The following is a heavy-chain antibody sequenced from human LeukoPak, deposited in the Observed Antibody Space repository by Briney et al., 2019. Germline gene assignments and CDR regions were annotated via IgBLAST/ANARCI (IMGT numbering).Heavy chain of an antibody. D-gene: IGHD3-22*01. CDR3: ARGGHYYDSLDY. V-gene: IGHV3-30-3*01. Sequence: PGGSLRLSCAASGFTFSSYPMHWVRQAPGKGLEGVAFISYCGSNKYYAGSVTIRFTISRDNSKNTLYMKMNSLRAEDTDLYYCARGGHYYDSLDYWGQGTMVTVSS. CDR1: GFTFSSYP. J-gene: IGHJ4*02. CDR2: ISYCGSNK.